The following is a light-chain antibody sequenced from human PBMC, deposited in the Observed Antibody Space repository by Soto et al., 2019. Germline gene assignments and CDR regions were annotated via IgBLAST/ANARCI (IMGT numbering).Light chain of an antibody. CDR2: EGS. V-gene: IGLV2-23*01. CDR3: SSYAGGSSMV. Sequence: QSALTQPASVSGSPGQSITISCTGTSSDIGSYNFVSWYQYHPGKAPKLIIYEGSKRPSGVSSRFSGSKSGNTASLTISGLQADDDGDYYCSSYAGGSSMVFGGGTQLTVL. J-gene: IGLJ3*02. CDR1: SSDIGSYNF.